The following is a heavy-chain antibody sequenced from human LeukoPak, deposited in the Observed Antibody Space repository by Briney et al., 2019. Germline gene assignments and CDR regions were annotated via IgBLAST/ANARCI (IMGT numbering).Heavy chain of an antibody. CDR3: ARDWATVTTFDAFDI. V-gene: IGHV4-4*07. D-gene: IGHD4-17*01. J-gene: IGHJ3*02. CDR2: IYTSGST. CDR1: GGSISSYY. Sequence: TSETLSLXCTVSGGSISSYYWSWIRQPAGKGLEWIGRIYTSGSTNYNPSLISRVTMSVDTSKNQFSLKLSSVTAADTAVYYCARDWATVTTFDAFDIWGQGTMVTVSS.